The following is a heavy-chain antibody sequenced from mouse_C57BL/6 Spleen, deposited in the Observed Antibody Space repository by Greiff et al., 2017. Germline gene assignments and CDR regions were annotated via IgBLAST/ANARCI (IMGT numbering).Heavy chain of an antibody. CDR3: ARRDYGSSEDFDY. CDR2: ISSGGSYT. CDR1: GFTFSSYG. J-gene: IGHJ2*01. Sequence: EVQGVESGGDLVKPGGSLKLSCAASGFTFSSYGMSWVRQTPDKRLEWVATISSGGSYTYYPDSVKGRFTISRDNAKNTLYLQMSSLKSEDTAMYYCARRDYGSSEDFDYWGQGTTLTVSS. D-gene: IGHD1-1*01. V-gene: IGHV5-6*01.